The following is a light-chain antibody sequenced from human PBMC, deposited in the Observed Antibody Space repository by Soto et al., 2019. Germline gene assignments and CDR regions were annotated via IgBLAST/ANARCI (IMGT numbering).Light chain of an antibody. J-gene: IGLJ1*01. CDR3: ISFTTRATYV. CDR2: DVS. Sequence: QSVLTQPASVSGSPGQSITISCTGTSSDVGNSDYVSWYQQHPGKVPKLMIYDVSNLPSGVSNRFSGSKSGNTASLTISGLQAEDEADYYCISFTTRATYVFGTGTKVTVL. CDR1: SSDVGNSDY. V-gene: IGLV2-14*01.